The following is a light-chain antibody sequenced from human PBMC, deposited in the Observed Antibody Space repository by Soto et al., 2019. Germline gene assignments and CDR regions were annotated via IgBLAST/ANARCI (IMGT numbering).Light chain of an antibody. Sequence: QSALTQPASVSGSPGQSITISCTGTSSDVTTYNYVSWYQQHPGKAPKLIIYDVSNRSSGVSNRFSGSKSGNTASLTISGLQADDEADYYCSSYTTSSTVVFGGGTKLTVL. J-gene: IGLJ2*01. CDR2: DVS. CDR1: SSDVTTYNY. V-gene: IGLV2-14*01. CDR3: SSYTTSSTVV.